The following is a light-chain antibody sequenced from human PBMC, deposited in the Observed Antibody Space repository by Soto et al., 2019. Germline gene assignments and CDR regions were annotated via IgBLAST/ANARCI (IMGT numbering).Light chain of an antibody. Sequence: EIVLTQSPGTLSLSPGERATLSCRASQGVSGNYLAWYQRKPGRPPRLLIYGASSRATDIPGRFSGSGSGTDFTLTITRLAPEDFAVYYCQQYGSSPPTFGQGTRVEIK. CDR2: GAS. J-gene: IGKJ1*01. CDR3: QQYGSSPPT. V-gene: IGKV3-20*01. CDR1: QGVSGNY.